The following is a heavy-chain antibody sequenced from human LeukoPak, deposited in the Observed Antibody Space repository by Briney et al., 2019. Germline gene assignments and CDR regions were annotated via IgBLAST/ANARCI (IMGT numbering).Heavy chain of an antibody. J-gene: IGHJ4*02. CDR3: ARDSLPMAVTGPFDH. CDR2: IWFDGSNI. D-gene: IGHD6-19*01. V-gene: IGHV3-33*01. CDR1: GFNFSSYG. Sequence: PGRSLRLSCAASGFNFSSYGMHWVRQAPGKGLEWVTSIWFDGSNIHYADSVKGRVTISRDNSKSALYLQMNSLRGEDTAIYYCARDSLPMAVTGPFDHWGQGALVTVSS.